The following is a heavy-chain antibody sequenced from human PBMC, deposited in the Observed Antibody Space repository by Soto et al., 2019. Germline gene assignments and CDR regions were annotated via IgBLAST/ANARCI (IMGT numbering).Heavy chain of an antibody. J-gene: IGHJ4*02. V-gene: IGHV4-4*07. CDR2: IDTSGST. Sequence: SETLSLTCTVSAGSISNYYCNWIRQPAGKGLEWIGRIDTSGSTNYNPSLKSRVTMSVDTSKQEFSLKLSSVTAADTALYYCARGGQDFWSGPFDYWGRGALVTVFS. CDR3: ARGGQDFWSGPFDY. D-gene: IGHD3-3*01. CDR1: AGSISNYY.